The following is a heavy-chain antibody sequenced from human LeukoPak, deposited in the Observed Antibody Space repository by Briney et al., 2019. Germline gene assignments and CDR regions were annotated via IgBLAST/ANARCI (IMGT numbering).Heavy chain of an antibody. CDR1: GFTFSSYA. J-gene: IGHJ6*03. Sequence: GGSLRLSCAASGFTFSSYAMHWVRQAPGKGLEYVSAISSNGGSTYYANSVKGRFTISRDNSKNTLYLQMGSLRAEDMAVYYCARAAGRKYQLLSLRHYYYMDVWGKGTTVTVSS. V-gene: IGHV3-64*01. CDR2: ISSNGGST. D-gene: IGHD2-2*01. CDR3: ARAAGRKYQLLSLRHYYYMDV.